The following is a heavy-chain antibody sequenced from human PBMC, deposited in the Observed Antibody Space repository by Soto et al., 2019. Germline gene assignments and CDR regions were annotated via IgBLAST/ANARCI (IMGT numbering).Heavy chain of an antibody. Sequence: ASVKVSCKVSGYTLTELSMHWVRQAPGKGLEWMGGFDPEDGETIYAQKFQGRVTMTEDTSTDKAYMGLSSLGSEDTAVYYCATGRGYSSGWYYAFDIWGQGTMVTVSS. CDR1: GYTLTELS. CDR2: FDPEDGET. CDR3: ATGRGYSSGWYYAFDI. J-gene: IGHJ3*02. V-gene: IGHV1-24*01. D-gene: IGHD6-19*01.